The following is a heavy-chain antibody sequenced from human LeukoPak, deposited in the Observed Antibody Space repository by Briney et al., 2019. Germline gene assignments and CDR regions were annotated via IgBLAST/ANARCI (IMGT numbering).Heavy chain of an antibody. J-gene: IGHJ4*02. CDR3: ARDVLDYYGSGSYYSGTFDY. CDR1: GGSISSGGYY. CDR2: IYYSGST. V-gene: IGHV4-31*03. D-gene: IGHD3-10*01. Sequence: SQTLSLTCTVSGGSISSGGYYWSWIRQHPGKGLEWIGYIYYSGSTYYNPSLKSRVTVSVDTSKNQFSLKLSSVTAADTAVYYCARDVLDYYGSGSYYSGTFDYWGQGTLVTVSS.